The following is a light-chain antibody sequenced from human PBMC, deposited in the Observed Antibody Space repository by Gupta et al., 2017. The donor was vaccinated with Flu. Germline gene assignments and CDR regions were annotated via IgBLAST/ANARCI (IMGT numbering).Light chain of an antibody. CDR2: KAS. CDR3: QQYDNYSA. CDR1: RSISSW. J-gene: IGKJ3*01. Sequence: VGDRVTITCRASRSISSWLAWYQQQPGEAPKLLYYKASSLESGVPSRFSGSGSGTEFTLTISSLQPDDFATYYCQQYDNYSAFGPGTKVDIK. V-gene: IGKV1-5*03.